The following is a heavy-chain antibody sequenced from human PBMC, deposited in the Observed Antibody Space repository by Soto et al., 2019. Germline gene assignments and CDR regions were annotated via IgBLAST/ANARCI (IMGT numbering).Heavy chain of an antibody. Sequence: QVQLQESGPGLVKPSETLSLTCTVSGGSIRSSYWSWIRQPPGRGLEWIGYIYFSGNTNYNPSLXSXVXIPXDMSKNQFSLKLSSVTAADTAVYYCAGQRYGEFDYWGQGTLVTVSS. D-gene: IGHD5-18*01. CDR2: IYFSGNT. V-gene: IGHV4-59*13. CDR1: GGSIRSSY. J-gene: IGHJ4*02. CDR3: AGQRYGEFDY.